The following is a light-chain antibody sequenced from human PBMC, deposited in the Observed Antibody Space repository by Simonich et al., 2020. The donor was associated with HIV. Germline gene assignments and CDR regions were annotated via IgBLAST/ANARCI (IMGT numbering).Light chain of an antibody. CDR3: QQFYSAPLT. J-gene: IGKJ4*01. CDR1: QSILSSNNKNF. V-gene: IGKV4-1*01. Sequence: DIVMTQSPDSLAVSLGERATVNCKSSQSILSSNNKNFLTWYQHKPGQPPKRLFYCASTRESGVPDRISGSGSGTDFTLTISSLQAEDVAVYYCQQFYSAPLTFGGGTKVEIK. CDR2: CAS.